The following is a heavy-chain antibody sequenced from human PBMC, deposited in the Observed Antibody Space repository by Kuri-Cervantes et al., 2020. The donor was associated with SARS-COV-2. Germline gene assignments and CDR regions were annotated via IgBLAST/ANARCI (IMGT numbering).Heavy chain of an antibody. D-gene: IGHD2-2*01. CDR1: GGTFSSYA. CDR2: INTIFGTA. J-gene: IGHJ3*01. V-gene: IGHV1-69*13. CDR3: ARGRGPAAEAVGDYELPNR. Sequence: SVKVSCKASGGTFSSYAISWVRQAPGQGLEWMGGINTIFGTANYAQKFQGRVTINADDPTSKAYMELSSLRSEDTAVDYCARGRGPAAEAVGDYELPNRWGQGTMVTVSS.